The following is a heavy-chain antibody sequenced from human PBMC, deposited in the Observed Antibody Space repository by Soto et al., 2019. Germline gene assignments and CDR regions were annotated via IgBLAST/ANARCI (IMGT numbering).Heavy chain of an antibody. V-gene: IGHV3-21*01. Sequence: PGGSLRLSCAASGFTFSSYSMNWVRQAPGKGLEWVSSISSSSSYIYYADSVKGRFTISRDNAKNSLYLQMNSLRAEDTAVYYCARDRDDFWSGYYTEDYYYYMDVWGKGTTVTVSS. CDR1: GFTFSSYS. CDR2: ISSSSSYI. D-gene: IGHD3-3*01. J-gene: IGHJ6*03. CDR3: ARDRDDFWSGYYTEDYYYYMDV.